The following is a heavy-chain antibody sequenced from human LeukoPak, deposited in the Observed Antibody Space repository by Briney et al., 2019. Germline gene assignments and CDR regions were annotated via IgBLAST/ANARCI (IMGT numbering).Heavy chain of an antibody. D-gene: IGHD2-2*01. CDR1: GFTVSSNY. Sequence: PGGSLILSCAASGFTVSSNYMSWVRQAPGKGLEWVSVIYSGGSTYYADSVKGRFTISRDNSKNTLYLQMNSLRAEDTAVYYCARGAGCSSTSCYDYYYYMDVWGKGTTVTISS. CDR3: ARGAGCSSTSCYDYYYYMDV. CDR2: IYSGGST. J-gene: IGHJ6*03. V-gene: IGHV3-66*01.